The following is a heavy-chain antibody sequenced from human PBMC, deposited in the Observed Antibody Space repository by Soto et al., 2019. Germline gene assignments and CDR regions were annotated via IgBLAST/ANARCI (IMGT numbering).Heavy chain of an antibody. CDR1: GYTFTTFW. Sequence: GESLKISCTGFGYTFTTFWISWVRQMPGKGLEWMRRIDPGDTYATYSPAFQGHVTISADKATSTAYLQWSSLKASDTAMYFCARIYCTTTTCDSWFDPWGQGTLVTVSS. D-gene: IGHD2-2*01. J-gene: IGHJ5*02. V-gene: IGHV5-10-1*01. CDR3: ARIYCTTTTCDSWFDP. CDR2: IDPGDTYA.